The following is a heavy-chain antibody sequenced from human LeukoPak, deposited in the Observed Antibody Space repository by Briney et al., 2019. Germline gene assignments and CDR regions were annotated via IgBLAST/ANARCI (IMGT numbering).Heavy chain of an antibody. D-gene: IGHD5-12*01. Sequence: SETLSLTCAVYGGSFSGYYWSWIRQPPGKGLEWIGEINHSGSTNYNPSLKSRVTISVDTSKDQFSLKLSSVTAADTAVYYCARHMKHPVATIGRNWFDPWGQGTLVTVSS. CDR1: GGSFSGYY. V-gene: IGHV4-34*01. J-gene: IGHJ5*02. CDR3: ARHMKHPVATIGRNWFDP. CDR2: INHSGST.